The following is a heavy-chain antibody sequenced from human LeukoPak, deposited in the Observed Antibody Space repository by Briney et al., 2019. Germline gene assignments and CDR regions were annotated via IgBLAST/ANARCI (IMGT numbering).Heavy chain of an antibody. D-gene: IGHD3-22*01. CDR2: ISAYNGNT. Sequence: ASVKVSCKASGYTFTSYAISWVRQAPGQGLEYMGYISAYNGNTNYAQKFQGRVIMTTDTPTSTVYMELRSLRSDDTAVYYCARIYDSSGYYYYGMDVWGQGTTVTVSS. CDR1: GYTFTSYA. CDR3: ARIYDSSGYYYYGMDV. V-gene: IGHV1-18*01. J-gene: IGHJ6*02.